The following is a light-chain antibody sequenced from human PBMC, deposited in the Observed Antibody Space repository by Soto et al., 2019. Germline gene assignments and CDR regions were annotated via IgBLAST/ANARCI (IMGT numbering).Light chain of an antibody. CDR2: GTS. CDR3: QAYDTSLSISVV. J-gene: IGLJ2*01. CDR1: SSNIGAGYD. Sequence: QSALTQPPSVSGAPGQRVTISCTGSSSNIGAGYDVNWYQQVPGAAPRLLIYGTSNRPSGVPDRFSGSKSDTSASLAITGLQAEDEADYYCQAYDTSLSISVVFGGGTKVTVL. V-gene: IGLV1-40*01.